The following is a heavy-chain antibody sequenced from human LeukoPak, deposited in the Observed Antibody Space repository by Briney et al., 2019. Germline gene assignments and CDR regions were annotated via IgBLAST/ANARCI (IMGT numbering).Heavy chain of an antibody. CDR2: INSDGINT. CDR3: ARVSHYYDSSGYYLGMIDY. Sequence: GGSLRLSCAASGFTFSNYWMHWVRQAPGKGLVWVSRINSDGINTSYADSVKGRFTISRDNAKNTLNLQMNSLRAEDTAVYYCARVSHYYDSSGYYLGMIDYWGQGTLVTVSS. J-gene: IGHJ4*02. D-gene: IGHD3-22*01. V-gene: IGHV3-74*01. CDR1: GFTFSNYW.